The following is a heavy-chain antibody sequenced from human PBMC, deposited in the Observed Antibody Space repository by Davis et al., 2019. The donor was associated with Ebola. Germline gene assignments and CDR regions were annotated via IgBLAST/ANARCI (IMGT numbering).Heavy chain of an antibody. J-gene: IGHJ5*02. Sequence: PSETLSLTCTVSGGSISGYYWSWIRQPPGKGLEWIGYIYYSGSTNYNPSLKSRVTISVDTSKNQFSLKLSSVTAADTAVYYCARDTVGYTDPWGQGTLVTVSS. V-gene: IGHV4-59*01. CDR3: ARDTVGYTDP. CDR2: IYYSGST. D-gene: IGHD3-16*01. CDR1: GGSISGYY.